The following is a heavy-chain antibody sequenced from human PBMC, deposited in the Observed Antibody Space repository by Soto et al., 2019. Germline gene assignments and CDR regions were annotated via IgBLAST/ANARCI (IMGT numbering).Heavy chain of an antibody. V-gene: IGHV4-30-4*01. J-gene: IGHJ4*02. CDR1: GFTFSSYAMH. CDR2: IYYRGTT. Sequence: LRLSCAASGFTFSSYAMHWVRQAPGKGLEWIGHIYYRGTTSYNPSLKSRLTMSVDTSGNQFSLKLSFVTAADTAVYYCARGEGAWGPGTLVTVS. CDR3: ARGEGA. D-gene: IGHD1-26*01.